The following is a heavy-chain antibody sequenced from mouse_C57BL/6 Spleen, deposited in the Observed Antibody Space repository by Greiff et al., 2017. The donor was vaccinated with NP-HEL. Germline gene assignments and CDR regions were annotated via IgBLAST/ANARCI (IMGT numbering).Heavy chain of an antibody. J-gene: IGHJ2*01. CDR1: GYAFSSYW. V-gene: IGHV1-80*01. Sequence: VQLQQSGAELVKPGASVKISCKASGYAFSSYWMNWVKQRPGKGLEWIGQIYPGDGDTNYNGKFKGKATLTADKSSSTAYMQLSSLTSEDSAVYFCAFITPVVAQYFDYWGQGTTLTVSS. D-gene: IGHD1-1*01. CDR2: IYPGDGDT. CDR3: AFITPVVAQYFDY.